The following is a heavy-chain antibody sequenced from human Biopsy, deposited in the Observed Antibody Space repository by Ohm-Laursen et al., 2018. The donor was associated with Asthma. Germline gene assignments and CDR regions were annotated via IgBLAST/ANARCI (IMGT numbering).Heavy chain of an antibody. Sequence: ASVKDSCKTSGYTFNSAGITWVRQAPGQGLEWMGWISVYNGNTKIAQKLQDRVTMITDTSTSTAYMELRSLRSGDTAVYFCARAVDYSHYYGIDVWGQGTTVTVS. J-gene: IGHJ6*02. V-gene: IGHV1-18*01. CDR2: ISVYNGNT. CDR1: GYTFNSAG. CDR3: ARAVDYSHYYGIDV. D-gene: IGHD3-10*01.